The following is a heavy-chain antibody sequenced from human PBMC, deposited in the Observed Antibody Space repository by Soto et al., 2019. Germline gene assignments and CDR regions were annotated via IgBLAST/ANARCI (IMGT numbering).Heavy chain of an antibody. CDR3: ARGVRYYRLSDAFDI. Sequence: GGSLTLSCAASGFTFSSHGMHWVRQAPGKGLEWVAVIWYDGSNKYYADSVKGRFTISRDNSKNTLYLQMNSLRAEDTAVYYCARGVRYYRLSDAFDIWGQGTMVTVSS. V-gene: IGHV3-33*01. D-gene: IGHD1-26*01. J-gene: IGHJ3*02. CDR1: GFTFSSHG. CDR2: IWYDGSNK.